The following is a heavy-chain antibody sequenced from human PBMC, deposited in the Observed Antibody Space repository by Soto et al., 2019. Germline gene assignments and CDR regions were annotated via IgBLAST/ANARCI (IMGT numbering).Heavy chain of an antibody. J-gene: IGHJ3*02. CDR2: ISYDGSNK. CDR1: GFTFSSYA. D-gene: IGHD6-6*01. Sequence: QVQLVESGGGVVQPGRSLRLSCAASGFTFSSYAMHWVRQAPGKGLEWVAVISYDGSNKYYADSVKGRFTISRDNSKNTLYLQMNSLRAEDTAVYYCACSIAAGRMAFDIWGQGTMVTVSS. V-gene: IGHV3-30-3*01. CDR3: ACSIAAGRMAFDI.